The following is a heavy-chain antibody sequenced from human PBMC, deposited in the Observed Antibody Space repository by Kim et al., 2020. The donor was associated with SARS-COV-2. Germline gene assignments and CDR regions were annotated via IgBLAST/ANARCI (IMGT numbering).Heavy chain of an antibody. CDR3: AKSSGEYYYYYGLDV. CDR2: ISGSGGST. J-gene: IGHJ6*02. CDR1: GFTFINYA. Sequence: GGSLRLSCAASGFTFINYAMTWVRQAPGKGLEWVSGISGSGGSTYYADSVKGRFTMSRDNSKNTLYLQMNSLRDEDEAVDYCAKSSGEYYYYYGLDVWGQGPTLSVSS. V-gene: IGHV3-23*01. D-gene: IGHD6-6*01.